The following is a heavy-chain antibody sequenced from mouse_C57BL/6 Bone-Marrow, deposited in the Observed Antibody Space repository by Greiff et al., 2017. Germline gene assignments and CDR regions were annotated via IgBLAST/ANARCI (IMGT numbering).Heavy chain of an antibody. CDR1: GYTFTDYY. V-gene: IGHV1-26*01. CDR2: INPNNGGT. J-gene: IGHJ2*01. D-gene: IGHD1-1*01. CDR3: AREGITTVIKDY. Sequence: EVQLQQSGPELVKPGASVKISCKASGYTFTDYYMNWVKQSHGKSLEWIGDINPNNGGTSYNQKFKGKATLTVDKSSSTAYMELRSLTSEDSAVYYCAREGITTVIKDYWGQGTTLTVSS.